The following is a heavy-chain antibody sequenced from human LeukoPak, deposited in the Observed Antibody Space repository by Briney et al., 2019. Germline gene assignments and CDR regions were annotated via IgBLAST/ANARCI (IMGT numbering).Heavy chain of an antibody. CDR1: GFTFSSYA. CDR2: ISYDGSNK. Sequence: GGSLRLSCAASGFTFSSYAMHWVHQAPGKGLEGVAVISYDGSNKYYADSVKGRFTISRDNSKNTLYLQMNSLRAEDTAVYYCARGFVDIVATTEHGNWFDPWGQGTLVTVSS. V-gene: IGHV3-30-3*01. D-gene: IGHD5-12*01. CDR3: ARGFVDIVATTEHGNWFDP. J-gene: IGHJ5*02.